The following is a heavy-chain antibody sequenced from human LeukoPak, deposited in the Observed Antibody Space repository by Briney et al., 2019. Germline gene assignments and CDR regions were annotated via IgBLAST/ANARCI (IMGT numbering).Heavy chain of an antibody. J-gene: IGHJ4*02. CDR1: GGTFSSYA. Sequence: ASVKVSCTASGGTFSSYAISWVRQAPGQGLEWVAGIFPIFGTANSAQKFQGRVTITTDESTSTAYMELSSLRSEDTAVYYCATSHGYSGSSYWGQGTLVTVSS. CDR2: IFPIFGTA. V-gene: IGHV1-69*05. D-gene: IGHD1-26*01. CDR3: ATSHGYSGSSY.